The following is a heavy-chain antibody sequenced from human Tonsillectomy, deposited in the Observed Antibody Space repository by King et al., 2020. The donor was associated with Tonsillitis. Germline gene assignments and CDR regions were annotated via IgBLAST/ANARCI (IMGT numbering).Heavy chain of an antibody. Sequence: QLVQSGGGLVQPGGSLRLSCAASGFTVSSNYMSWVRLAPGQGMEWVSVMYSGGSPYSADSVKGRFTISRDNSKNTLYLQMNSLRAGDTAVYYCARVSARMDIVVVPAAMRWYFDLWGRGTLVTVSS. D-gene: IGHD2-2*03. CDR1: GFTVSSNY. V-gene: IGHV3-66*01. CDR2: MYSGGSP. J-gene: IGHJ2*01. CDR3: ARVSARMDIVVVPAAMRWYFDL.